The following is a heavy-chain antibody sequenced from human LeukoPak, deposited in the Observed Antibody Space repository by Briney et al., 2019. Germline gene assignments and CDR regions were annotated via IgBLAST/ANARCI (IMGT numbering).Heavy chain of an antibody. Sequence: GSLRLSCTASGFTFTSCAMNWVRQAPGKGLEWVAVISYDGSNEYYADSVKGRFTISRDNSKNTLYLQMNSLRAEDTAVYYCVRASITLVRGVIGHLDYWGRGTLVTVSS. D-gene: IGHD3-10*01. CDR3: VRASITLVRGVIGHLDY. CDR1: GFTFTSCA. V-gene: IGHV3-30-3*01. CDR2: ISYDGSNE. J-gene: IGHJ4*02.